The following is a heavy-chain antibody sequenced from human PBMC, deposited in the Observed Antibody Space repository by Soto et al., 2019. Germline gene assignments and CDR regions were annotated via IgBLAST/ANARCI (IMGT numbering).Heavy chain of an antibody. CDR1: GGSISSGDYY. CDR2: IYYSGST. V-gene: IGHV4-30-4*01. CDR3: ARDSYGGNSGHRFDY. J-gene: IGHJ4*02. Sequence: PSETLSLTCTVSGGSISSGDYYWSWIRQPPGKGLEWIGYIYYSGSTYYNPSLKSRVTISVDTSKNQFSLKLGSVTAADTAVYYCARDSYGGNSGHRFDYWGQGTLVTVSS. D-gene: IGHD4-17*01.